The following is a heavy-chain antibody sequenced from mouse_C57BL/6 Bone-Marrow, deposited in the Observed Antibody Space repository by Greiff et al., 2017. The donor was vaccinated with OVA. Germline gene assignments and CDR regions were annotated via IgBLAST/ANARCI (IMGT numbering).Heavy chain of an antibody. CDR1: GYTFTSYW. V-gene: IGHV1-61*01. Sequence: QVQLQQPGAELVRPGSSVKLSCKASGYTFTSYWMDWVKQRPGQGLEWIGNIYPSDSETHYNQKFKDKATLTVDKSSSTAYLQLRSLPSEDSAVYYCLRGHHGPPRYCDYGGQGTTLTVSS. CDR3: LRGHHGPPRYCDY. D-gene: IGHD3-2*02. J-gene: IGHJ2*01. CDR2: IYPSDSET.